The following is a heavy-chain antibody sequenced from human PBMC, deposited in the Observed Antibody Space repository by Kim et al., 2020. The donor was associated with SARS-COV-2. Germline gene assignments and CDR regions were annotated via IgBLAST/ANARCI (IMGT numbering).Heavy chain of an antibody. CDR2: GST. Sequence: GSTKNHPSLKSRTTKSVDTSKNQFSRKLSSVTAADTAVYYCARGNYDYFYWGQGTLVTVSS. V-gene: IGHV4-34*04. J-gene: IGHJ4*02. CDR3: ARGNYDYFY. D-gene: IGHD3-22*01.